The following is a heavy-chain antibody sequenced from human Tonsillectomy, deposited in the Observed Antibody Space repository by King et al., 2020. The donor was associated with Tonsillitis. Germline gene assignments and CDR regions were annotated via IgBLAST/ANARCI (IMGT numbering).Heavy chain of an antibody. CDR2: INPKSGGT. V-gene: IGHV1-2*02. CDR1: GYTFTGYY. Sequence: QLVQSGAEVKKPGASVKVSCKASGYTFTGYYMHWVRQAPGQGLEWMGWINPKSGGTNYAQKFQGRVTMTRDTYIRTAYMELSRLRSDDTAVYYCARDRDSFLVGATDYWGQGTLVTVSS. CDR3: ARDRDSFLVGATDY. D-gene: IGHD1-26*01. J-gene: IGHJ4*02.